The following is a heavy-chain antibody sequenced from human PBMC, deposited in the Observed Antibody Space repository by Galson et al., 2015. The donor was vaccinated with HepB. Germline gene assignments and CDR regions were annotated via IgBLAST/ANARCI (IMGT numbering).Heavy chain of an antibody. CDR2: INPNSGGT. D-gene: IGHD6-13*01. CDR1: GYTFTGYY. Sequence: SVKVSCKASGYTFTGYYMHWVRQAPGQGLEWMGWINPNSGGTNYAQKFQGWVTMTRDTSISTAYMELSRLRSDDTAVSYCARDLAGIAAASPYYYYYGMDVWGQGTTVTVSS. CDR3: ARDLAGIAAASPYYYYYGMDV. J-gene: IGHJ6*02. V-gene: IGHV1-2*04.